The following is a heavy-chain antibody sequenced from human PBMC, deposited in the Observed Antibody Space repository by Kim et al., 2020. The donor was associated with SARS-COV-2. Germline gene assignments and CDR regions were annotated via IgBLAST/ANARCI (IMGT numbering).Heavy chain of an antibody. CDR1: GFTFSSYA. CDR2: ISYDGSNK. CDR3: ARDRYSWSLHPPGAFDI. Sequence: GGSLRLSCAASGFTFSSYAMHWVRQAPGKGLEWVAVISYDGSNKYYADSVKGRFTISRDNSKNTLYLQMNSLRAEDTAVYYCARDRYSWSLHPPGAFDIWGQGTMVTVSS. J-gene: IGHJ3*02. V-gene: IGHV3-30*04. D-gene: IGHD1-26*01.